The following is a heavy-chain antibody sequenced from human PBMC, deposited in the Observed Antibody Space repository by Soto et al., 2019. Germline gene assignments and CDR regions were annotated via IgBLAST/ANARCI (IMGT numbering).Heavy chain of an antibody. CDR2: IYYSGST. V-gene: IGHV4-59*08. CDR1: GGSISSYY. D-gene: IGHD3-9*01. CDR3: ARHSDILTGPWCYFDY. J-gene: IGHJ4*02. Sequence: QVQLQESGPGLVKPSETLSLTCTVSGGSISSYYWSWIRQPPGKGLEWIGYIYYSGSTNYNPSLKSRVTISVDTSKNQFSLKLSSVTAADTAVYYCARHSDILTGPWCYFDYWGQGTLVTVSS.